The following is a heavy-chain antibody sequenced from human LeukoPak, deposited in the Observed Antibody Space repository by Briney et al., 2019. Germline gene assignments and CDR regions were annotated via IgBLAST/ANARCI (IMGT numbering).Heavy chain of an antibody. J-gene: IGHJ4*02. CDR1: GGSITFYY. V-gene: IGHV4-4*07. D-gene: IGHD6-6*01. Sequence: SETLSLTCSVSGGSITFYYWNWIGKPAEKGLEWIGRIHTSGTTNYNPSLKSRVTMSIDTSQKKFSLNLTSVTAADTAVYYCASSSSKKTFDYWGQGALVTDSS. CDR2: IHTSGTT. CDR3: ASSSSKKTFDY.